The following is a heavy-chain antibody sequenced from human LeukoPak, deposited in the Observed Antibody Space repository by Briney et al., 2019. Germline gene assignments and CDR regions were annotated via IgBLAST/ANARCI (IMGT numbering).Heavy chain of an antibody. CDR1: GYTFTSYG. CDR3: ARGGKVAGSNYFDY. V-gene: IGHV1-3*01. CDR2: INAGNGNT. J-gene: IGHJ4*02. Sequence: ASVKVSCKASGYTFTSYGISWVRQAPGQRLEWMGWINAGNGNTKYSQKFQGRVTITRDTSASTAYMELSSLRSEDTAVYYCARGGKVAGSNYFDYWGQGTLVTVSS. D-gene: IGHD6-19*01.